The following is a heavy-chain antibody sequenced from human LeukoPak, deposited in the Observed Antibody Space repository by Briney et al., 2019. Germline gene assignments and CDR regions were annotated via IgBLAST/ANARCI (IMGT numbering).Heavy chain of an antibody. D-gene: IGHD2-15*01. Sequence: SQTLSLTCAISGDSVSSNSAAWNWIRQSPSRGLEWLGRTYYRSKWYNDYAVSVKSRITINPDTSKNQFSLQLNSVTPEDTAVYYCARAPRYCSGGSCYYFDYWGQGTLVIVSS. CDR1: GDSVSSNSAA. V-gene: IGHV6-1*01. J-gene: IGHJ4*02. CDR3: ARAPRYCSGGSCYYFDY. CDR2: TYYRSKWYN.